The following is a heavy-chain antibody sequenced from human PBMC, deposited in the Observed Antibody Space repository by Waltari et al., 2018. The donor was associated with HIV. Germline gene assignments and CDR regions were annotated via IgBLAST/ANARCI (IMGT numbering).Heavy chain of an antibody. D-gene: IGHD3-22*01. CDR3: ARLTHYYDTSGPDYYYYGMDV. V-gene: IGHV1-18*01. CDR2: ISAYNGNT. Sequence: QVQLVQSGAEVKKPGASVKVSCKASVNTFTRSGISWVRQAPGQGLEWMGWISAYNGNTNYAQKLQGRVSMTTETSTSTAYMELRSLRSDDTAVYYCARLTHYYDTSGPDYYYYGMDVWGQGTTVTVSS. CDR1: VNTFTRSG. J-gene: IGHJ6*02.